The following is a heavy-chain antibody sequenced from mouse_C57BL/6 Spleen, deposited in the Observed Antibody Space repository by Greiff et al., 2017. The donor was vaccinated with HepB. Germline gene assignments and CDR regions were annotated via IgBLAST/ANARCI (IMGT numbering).Heavy chain of an antibody. CDR2: IHPNSGST. CDR3: ARNYVGDYYAMDY. Sequence: VQLQQSGAELVKPGASVKLSCKASGYTFTSYWMHWVKQRPGQGLEWIGMIHPNSGSTNYNEKFKSKATLTADKSSSTAYMQLSSLTSEDSAVYYCARNYVGDYYAMDYWGQGTSVTVSS. J-gene: IGHJ4*01. V-gene: IGHV1-64*01. CDR1: GYTFTSYW. D-gene: IGHD2-1*01.